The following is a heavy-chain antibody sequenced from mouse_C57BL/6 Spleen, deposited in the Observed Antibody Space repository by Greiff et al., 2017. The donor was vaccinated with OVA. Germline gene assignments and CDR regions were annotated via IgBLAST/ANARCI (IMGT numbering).Heavy chain of an antibody. Sequence: VKLQESGAELVRPGSSVKLSCKASGYTFTSYWMHWVKQRPIQGLEWIGNIDPSDSETHYNQKFKDKATLTVDKSSSTAYMQLSSLTSEDSAVYYCARTGERGFYFDYWGQGTTLTVSS. CDR3: ARTGERGFYFDY. CDR1: GYTFTSYW. J-gene: IGHJ2*01. V-gene: IGHV1-52*01. CDR2: IDPSDSET.